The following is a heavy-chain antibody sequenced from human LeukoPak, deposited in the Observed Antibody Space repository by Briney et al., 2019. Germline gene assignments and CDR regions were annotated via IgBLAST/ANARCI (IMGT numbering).Heavy chain of an antibody. D-gene: IGHD3-22*01. V-gene: IGHV3-74*01. J-gene: IGHJ1*01. CDR1: GFTFSTYW. CDR2: IKSDGST. CDR3: ARAPSEIGGYYPEYFRH. Sequence: PGGSLRLSCAASGFTFSTYWMHWVRQAPGKGLVWVSRIKSDGSTNYADSVKGRFTISRDNANNTVSLQMNSLRPEDTGVYYCARAPSEIGGYYPEYFRHWGQGTLVTVSS.